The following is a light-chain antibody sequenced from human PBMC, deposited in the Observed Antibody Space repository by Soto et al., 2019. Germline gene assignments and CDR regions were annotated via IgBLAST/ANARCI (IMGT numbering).Light chain of an antibody. Sequence: DIHMTQSPSSLAASVRDRLIITFRASQGISSFLNWYQQKQGKAPKILIYAASSLQSGVPSRFSGSGSETDFTLTLSSLQPEDFETYYCQQYDSVLGTFGQGTKVDIK. V-gene: IGKV1-39*01. CDR2: AAS. J-gene: IGKJ1*01. CDR3: QQYDSVLGT. CDR1: QGISSF.